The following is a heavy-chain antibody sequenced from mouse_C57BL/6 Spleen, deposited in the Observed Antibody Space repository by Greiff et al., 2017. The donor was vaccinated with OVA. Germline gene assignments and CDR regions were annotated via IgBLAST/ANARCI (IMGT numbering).Heavy chain of an antibody. CDR1: GYSITSGYY. D-gene: IGHD3-2*02. J-gene: IGHJ3*01. V-gene: IGHV3-6*01. CDR3: ARDRTAQAPFAY. CDR2: ISYDGSN. Sequence: EVKLEESGPGLVKPSQSLSLTCSVTGYSITSGYYWNWIRQFPGNKLEWMGYISYDGSNNYNPSLKNRISITRDTSKNQFFLKLNSVTTEDTATYYCARDRTAQAPFAYWGQGTLVTVSA.